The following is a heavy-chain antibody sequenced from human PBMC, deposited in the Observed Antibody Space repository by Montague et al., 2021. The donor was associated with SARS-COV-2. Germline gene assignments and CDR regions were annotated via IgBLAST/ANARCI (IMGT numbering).Heavy chain of an antibody. V-gene: IGHV4-39*01. CDR3: SKGGGIGVSDY. D-gene: IGHD6-19*01. CDR2: IYYTETTYYNPAPISGTT. J-gene: IGHJ4*02. CDR1: GGSFSTTRND. Sequence: SETLSLTCTLSGGSFSTTRNDWNWIRQPPGKGLEWIGTIYYTETTYYNPAPISGTTYYSPSLKSRVTISVDTSRNQVFLNLRTVTATDTAVYYCSKGGGIGVSDYWGQGTLVTVSS.